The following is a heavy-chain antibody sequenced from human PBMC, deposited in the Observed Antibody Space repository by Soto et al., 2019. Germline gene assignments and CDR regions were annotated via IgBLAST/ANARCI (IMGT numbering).Heavy chain of an antibody. Sequence: SETLSLTCTVSGGSISSGDYYWSWIRQPPGKGLEWIGYIYYSGSTYYNPSLKSRVTISVDTSKNQFSLKLSSVTAADTAVYYCARVYIYYDSSVYYYEPHAEYFQHWGQGTLVTLSS. CDR2: IYYSGST. D-gene: IGHD3-22*01. V-gene: IGHV4-30-4*01. CDR3: ARVYIYYDSSVYYYEPHAEYFQH. J-gene: IGHJ1*01. CDR1: GGSISSGDYY.